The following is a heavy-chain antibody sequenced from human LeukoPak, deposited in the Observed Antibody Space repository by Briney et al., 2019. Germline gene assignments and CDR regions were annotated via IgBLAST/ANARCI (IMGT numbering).Heavy chain of an antibody. CDR1: GGSISSYY. V-gene: IGHV4-59*01. CDR3: ARNCIAAPLYWFDP. J-gene: IGHJ5*02. Sequence: SETLSLTCTVSGGSISSYYWSWIRQPPGKGLEWTGYIYYSGSTNYNPSLKSRVTISVDTSKNQFSLKLSSVTAADTAVYYCARNCIAAPLYWFDPWGQGTLVTVSS. CDR2: IYYSGST. D-gene: IGHD6-13*01.